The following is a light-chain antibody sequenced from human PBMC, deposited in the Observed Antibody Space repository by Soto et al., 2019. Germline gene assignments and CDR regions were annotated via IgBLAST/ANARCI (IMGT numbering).Light chain of an antibody. J-gene: IGKJ4*01. CDR3: QQLRMYPST. V-gene: IGKV1-9*01. CDR1: QDIAIY. CDR2: AAS. Sequence: IQLTQSPSSLSASVGDRVTITCRASQDIAIYLAWYQQKPGEAPKLLIYAASTLYGGVPSRFSGSGSGTDFALTITSPQAEYFATYYCQQLRMYPSTFGGGTKVDIK.